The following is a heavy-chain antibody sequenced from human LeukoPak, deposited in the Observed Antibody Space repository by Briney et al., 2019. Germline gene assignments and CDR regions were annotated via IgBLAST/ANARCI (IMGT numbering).Heavy chain of an antibody. Sequence: GSLRLSCAVSGFSFSNYAMNWIRQPPGKGLEWIGEINHSGRTNYNPSLKSRVTISVDTSKNQFSLNLNSVTAADTAVYYCARGQFQRDYWGQGTLVTVSS. J-gene: IGHJ4*02. CDR3: ARGQFQRDY. CDR1: GFSFSNYA. CDR2: INHSGRT. V-gene: IGHV4-34*01.